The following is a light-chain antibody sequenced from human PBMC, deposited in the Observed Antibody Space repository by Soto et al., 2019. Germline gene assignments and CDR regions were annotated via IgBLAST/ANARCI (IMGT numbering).Light chain of an antibody. V-gene: IGLV6-57*01. CDR3: QSYDATNQV. Sequence: NFMLTQPHSVSESPGKTVTISCTRSSGSIASNYVQWYQQRPGSSPTTVIYEDNQRPSGVPDRFSGSIDSSSNSASLTISGLETEDEADYYCQSYDATNQVFGGGTTLTVL. CDR1: SGSIASNY. J-gene: IGLJ3*02. CDR2: EDN.